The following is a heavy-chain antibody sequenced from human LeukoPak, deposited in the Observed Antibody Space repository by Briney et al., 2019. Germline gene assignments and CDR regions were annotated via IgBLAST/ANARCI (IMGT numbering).Heavy chain of an antibody. J-gene: IGHJ4*02. V-gene: IGHV1-2*02. Sequence: ASVKVSCKASGYTFTGYYMHWVRQAPGQGLEWMGWINPNSGGTNYAQKFQGRVTMTRDTSISTAYMELSRLRSDDTAVYYCARALRTYYYDSSGGYWGQGTLVTVSS. CDR2: INPNSGGT. CDR3: ARALRTYYYDSSGGY. D-gene: IGHD3-22*01. CDR1: GYTFTGYY.